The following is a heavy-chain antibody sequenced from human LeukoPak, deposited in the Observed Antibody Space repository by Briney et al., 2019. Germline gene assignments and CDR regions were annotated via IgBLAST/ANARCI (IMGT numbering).Heavy chain of an antibody. Sequence: ASVKVSCKASGYTFTGYYMHWVRQAPGQGLEWMGWINPNSGGTNYAQKFQGRVTMTRDTSISTAYMELSRLRSDDTAVYYCARDCSGGNCYFYYYMDVWGKGTTVTVSS. CDR1: GYTFTGYY. CDR3: ARDCSGGNCYFYYYMDV. V-gene: IGHV1-2*02. CDR2: INPNSGGT. D-gene: IGHD2-15*01. J-gene: IGHJ6*03.